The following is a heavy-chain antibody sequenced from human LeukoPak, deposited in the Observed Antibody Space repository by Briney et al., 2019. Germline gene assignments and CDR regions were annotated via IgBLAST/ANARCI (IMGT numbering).Heavy chain of an antibody. Sequence: QSGGSLRLSCAASGFAFSTYWIHWVRQAPGKGLVWVSGIHGDGSSANYADSVRGRFTISRDNAKNTLYLQMNSLRPEDTAVYYCARLTTVTTRWFDPWGQGTLVTVSS. D-gene: IGHD4-17*01. CDR3: ARLTTVTTRWFDP. V-gene: IGHV3-74*01. CDR2: IHGDGSSA. J-gene: IGHJ5*02. CDR1: GFAFSTYW.